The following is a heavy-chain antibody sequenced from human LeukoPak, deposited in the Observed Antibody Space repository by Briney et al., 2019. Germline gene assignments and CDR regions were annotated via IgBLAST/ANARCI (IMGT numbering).Heavy chain of an antibody. J-gene: IGHJ4*02. V-gene: IGHV1-8*01. D-gene: IGHD3-16*01. Sequence: VASVKVSCKASGYSLTSYDINWVRQATGQGLEWMGWMNPNSGNTGYAQKFQGRVTMTRNTSISTAYMELSSLRSEDTAVYYCARGGGLDDLIDYWGQGTLVTVSS. CDR2: MNPNSGNT. CDR3: ARGGGLDDLIDY. CDR1: GYSLTSYD.